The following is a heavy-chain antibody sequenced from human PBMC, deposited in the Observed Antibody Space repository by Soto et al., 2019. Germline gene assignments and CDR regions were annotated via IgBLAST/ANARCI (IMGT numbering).Heavy chain of an antibody. D-gene: IGHD3-10*01. CDR2: IDSSGNFI. J-gene: IGHJ4*02. CDR1: GFTFSNHA. CDR3: ARDPLWFGEIGYFDY. V-gene: IGHV3-21*01. Sequence: GGSLRLSCAASGFTFSNHAMNWVRQAPGKGLEWVSSIDSSGNFIYYADSVKGRFTISRDNAKSSLYLQMTTLKAEDTAVYYCARDPLWFGEIGYFDYWGQGA.